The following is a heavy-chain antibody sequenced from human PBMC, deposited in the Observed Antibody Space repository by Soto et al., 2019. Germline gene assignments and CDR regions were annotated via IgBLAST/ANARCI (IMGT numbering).Heavy chain of an antibody. J-gene: IGHJ4*02. CDR1: GFTFRNAW. Sequence: GGSLRLSCAAPGFTFRNAWMSWVRQAPGKGLEWVGHIKSKTGGGTTDYAAPVKGRFTISRDDSKNTLYLQLNSLKTEDTAVYYCTTEWYGNLAYWGQGALVTVSS. CDR2: IKSKTGGGTT. V-gene: IGHV3-15*01. CDR3: TTEWYGNLAY. D-gene: IGHD2-15*01.